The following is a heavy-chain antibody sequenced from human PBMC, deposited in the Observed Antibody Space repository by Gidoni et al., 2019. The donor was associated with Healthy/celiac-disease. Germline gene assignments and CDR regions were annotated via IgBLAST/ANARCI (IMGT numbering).Heavy chain of an antibody. Sequence: QVQLVESGGGVVQPGRSLRLSCAASGFTFSSYAMHWVRQAPGKGLEWVAVISYDGSNKYYADSVKGRFTISRDNSKNTLYLQMNSLRAEDTAVYYCARGEYYDSTGFDYWGQGTLVTVSS. J-gene: IGHJ4*02. CDR1: GFTFSSYA. CDR3: ARGEYYDSTGFDY. V-gene: IGHV3-30*01. D-gene: IGHD3-22*01. CDR2: ISYDGSNK.